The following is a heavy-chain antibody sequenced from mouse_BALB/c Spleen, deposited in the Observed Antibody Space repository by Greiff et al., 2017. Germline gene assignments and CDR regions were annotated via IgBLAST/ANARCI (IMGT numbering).Heavy chain of an antibody. CDR2: IRNKANGYTT. Sequence: EVKLVESGGGLVQPGGSLRLSCATSGFTFTDYYMSWVRQPPGKALEWLGFIRNKANGYTTEYSASVKGRFTISRDNSQSILYLQMNTLRAEDSATYYCARDINPYDYYAMDYWGQGTSVTVSS. CDR1: GFTFTDYY. J-gene: IGHJ4*01. V-gene: IGHV7-3*02. CDR3: ARDINPYDYYAMDY. D-gene: IGHD6-5*01.